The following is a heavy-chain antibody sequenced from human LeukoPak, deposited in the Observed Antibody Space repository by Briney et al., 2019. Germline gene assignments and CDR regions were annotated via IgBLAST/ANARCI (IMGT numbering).Heavy chain of an antibody. CDR1: GFTFSASA. D-gene: IGHD4-17*01. V-gene: IGHV3-73*01. Sequence: GGSLRLSCAASGFTFSASAMHWVRQASGKGLEWVGRIRNKANNYATAYAASVTGRFTISRDDSKNTAYLQMNSLKTEDSAVYYCARRLTVTDWGQGTLVTVSS. J-gene: IGHJ4*02. CDR2: IRNKANNYAT. CDR3: ARRLTVTD.